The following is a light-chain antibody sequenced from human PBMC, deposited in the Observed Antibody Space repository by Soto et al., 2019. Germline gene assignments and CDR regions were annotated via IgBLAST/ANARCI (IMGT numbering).Light chain of an antibody. V-gene: IGKV1-5*03. J-gene: IGKJ1*01. Sequence: DIQMTQSPSTLSASVGDRVTITCRASQSISSWLAWYQQKPGKAPKLLIYKASSLESGVPSRFSGSGSGTEITLTISSLQPDDFATYYCQQYNSHWTFGQGTKVDIK. CDR3: QQYNSHWT. CDR1: QSISSW. CDR2: KAS.